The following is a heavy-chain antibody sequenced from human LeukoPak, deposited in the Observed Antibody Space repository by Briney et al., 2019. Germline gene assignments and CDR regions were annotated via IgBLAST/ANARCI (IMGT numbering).Heavy chain of an antibody. CDR3: ARDRGYSYGYFDY. J-gene: IGHJ4*02. D-gene: IGHD5-18*01. CDR2: IYSGGST. V-gene: IGHV3-53*01. CDR1: GFTFSSYG. Sequence: GGSLRLSCAASGFTFSSYGMSWVRQAPGKGLEWVSVIYSGGSTYYADSVKGRFTISRDNSKNTLYLQMNSLRAEDTAVYYCARDRGYSYGYFDYWGQGTLVTVSS.